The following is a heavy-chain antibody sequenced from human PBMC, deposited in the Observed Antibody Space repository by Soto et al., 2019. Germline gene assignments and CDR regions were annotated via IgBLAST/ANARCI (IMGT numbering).Heavy chain of an antibody. CDR1: GGSLSGYY. V-gene: IGHV4-34*01. J-gene: IGHJ4*02. Sequence: QVQLQQWGAGLLKPSETLSLNCAVNGGSLSGYYWSWIRQPPGKGLEWIGEIKDGGYTNYSPSLKSRATISSDTPNNQFSLRLNSVTAADTGVYYCARGQEGVVATHWDQGALVTVSS. D-gene: IGHD5-12*01. CDR2: IKDGGYT. CDR3: ARGQEGVVATH.